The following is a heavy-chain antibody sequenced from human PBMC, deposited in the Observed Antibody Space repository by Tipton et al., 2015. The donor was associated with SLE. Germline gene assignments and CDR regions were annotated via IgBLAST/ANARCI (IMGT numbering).Heavy chain of an antibody. CDR2: MHNSGDS. D-gene: IGHD7-27*01. V-gene: IGHV4-38-2*02. Sequence: LRLSCAVSGYSLSSGYYWGWMRLPPGKGLEWIGQMHNSGDSTYNPSLKSRVTMSVDTSKNHFSLKLTSVIAADTAVYYCARDIEAPGDFLYFDYWGQGILVTVSS. CDR3: ARDIEAPGDFLYFDY. J-gene: IGHJ4*02. CDR1: GYSLSSGYY.